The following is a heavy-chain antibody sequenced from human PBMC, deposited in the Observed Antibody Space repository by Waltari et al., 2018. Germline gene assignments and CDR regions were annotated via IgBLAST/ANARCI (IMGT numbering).Heavy chain of an antibody. CDR3: ASGDYSFDY. V-gene: IGHV1-46*01. CDR1: GYTFTFYY. Sequence: QVQVGQSGAEVNKQGASVKVSCYTSGYTFTFYYIHWLRQAPGQGLEWMGIINPSGGNTSYAQNFQGRVTMTRGTSTSTVYMELSSLRSEDTAVYYCASGDYSFDYWGQGTLVTVSS. D-gene: IGHD4-17*01. J-gene: IGHJ4*02. CDR2: INPSGGNT.